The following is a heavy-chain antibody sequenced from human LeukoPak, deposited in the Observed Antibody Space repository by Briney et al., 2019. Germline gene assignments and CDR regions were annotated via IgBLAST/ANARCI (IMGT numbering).Heavy chain of an antibody. CDR2: ISGGGDRI. D-gene: IGHD3-10*01. J-gene: IGHJ6*04. CDR3: AKDWDFGSMDV. V-gene: IGHV3-23*01. Sequence: QPGGSLRLSCAASGFTFSNHAMSWVRQAPGKGLEWVSSISGGGDRINYADSVKGRFTISRDNSRNTLYLQMNSLRAEDTAVYYCAKDWDFGSMDVWGKGTTVTVSS. CDR1: GFTFSNHA.